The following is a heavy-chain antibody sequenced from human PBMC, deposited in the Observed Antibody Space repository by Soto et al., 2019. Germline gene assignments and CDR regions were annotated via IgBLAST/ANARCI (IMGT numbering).Heavy chain of an antibody. J-gene: IGHJ4*02. V-gene: IGHV3-11*01. CDR3: ARGLGYYDSSGYFDY. CDR2: ISSSDTII. D-gene: IGHD3-22*01. Sequence: LRLSCAASGFTFSDYYMSWIRQAPGKGLEWVSYISSSDTIISYADSVKGRFTISRDNAKNSLYLQMNSLRAEDTAVYYCARGLGYYDSSGYFDYWRQRTLVTVSS. CDR1: GFTFSDYY.